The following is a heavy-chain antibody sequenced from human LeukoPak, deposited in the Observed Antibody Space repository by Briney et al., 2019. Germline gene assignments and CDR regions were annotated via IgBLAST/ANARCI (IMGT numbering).Heavy chain of an antibody. CDR2: IYSGGST. V-gene: IGHV3-53*01. J-gene: IGHJ4*02. D-gene: IGHD6-13*01. Sequence: GGSLRLSCAASGFTVSSNYMSWVRQAPGKGLEWVSVIYSGGSTYYADSAKGRFTISRDNSKNTLYLQMNSLRAEDTAVYYCARGSHRRYSSSWYSLWGQGTLVTVSS. CDR1: GFTVSSNY. CDR3: ARGSHRRYSSSWYSL.